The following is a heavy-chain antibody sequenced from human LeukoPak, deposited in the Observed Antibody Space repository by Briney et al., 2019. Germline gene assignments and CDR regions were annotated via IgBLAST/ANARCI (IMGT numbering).Heavy chain of an antibody. V-gene: IGHV4-39*07. CDR2: INHSGST. Sequence: NPSETLSLTCTVSGGSISSSSYYWGWIRQPPGKGLEWIGEINHSGSTNYNPSLKSRVTISVDTSKNQFSLKLSSVTAADTAVYYCAGALGIYARGAFDIWGQGTMVTVSS. D-gene: IGHD3-16*01. J-gene: IGHJ3*02. CDR3: AGALGIYARGAFDI. CDR1: GGSISSSSYY.